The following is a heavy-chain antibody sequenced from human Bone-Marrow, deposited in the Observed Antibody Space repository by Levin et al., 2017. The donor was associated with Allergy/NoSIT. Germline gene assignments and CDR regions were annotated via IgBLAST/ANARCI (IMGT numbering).Heavy chain of an antibody. CDR2: IRTGGGTT. CDR3: AKVPREIDVFFHY. D-gene: IGHD1-26*01. V-gene: IGHV3-23*01. Sequence: QPGGSLRLSCSASGFTFSTSPMSWVRQAPGKGLEWVSTIRTGGGTTYYSDSVKGRFTISRDDSKDTLFLQMNSLRVEDTATYYCAKVPREIDVFFHYWGQGTLVTVSS. J-gene: IGHJ4*02. CDR1: GFTFSTSP.